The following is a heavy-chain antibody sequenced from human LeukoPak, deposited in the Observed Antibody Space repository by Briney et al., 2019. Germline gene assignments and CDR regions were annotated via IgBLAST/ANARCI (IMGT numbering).Heavy chain of an antibody. CDR3: ARRRIVVPAAINWFDP. V-gene: IGHV4-4*02. CDR2: IHHSGTT. Sequence: SETLSLTCAVSGGSISSSNWWSWVRQSPEKGLEWIGEIHHSGTTNYNPSLKSRVTISVDTSKNQFSLKLSSVTAADTAVYYCARRRIVVPAAINWFDPWGQGTLVTVSS. D-gene: IGHD2-2*01. CDR1: GGSISSSNW. J-gene: IGHJ5*02.